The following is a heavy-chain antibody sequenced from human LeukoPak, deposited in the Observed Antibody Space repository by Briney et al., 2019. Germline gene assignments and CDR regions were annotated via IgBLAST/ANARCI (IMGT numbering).Heavy chain of an antibody. CDR3: AKDIVVVPAAHNWFDP. D-gene: IGHD2-2*01. CDR2: IIPIFATA. CDR1: GGTFSSYA. J-gene: IGHJ5*02. V-gene: IGHV1-69*13. Sequence: SVKVSCKASGGTFSSYAISWVRQAPGQGLEWMGGIIPIFATANYAQKFQGRVTITADESTSTAYMELSSLRSEDTAVYYCAKDIVVVPAAHNWFDPWGQGTLVTVSS.